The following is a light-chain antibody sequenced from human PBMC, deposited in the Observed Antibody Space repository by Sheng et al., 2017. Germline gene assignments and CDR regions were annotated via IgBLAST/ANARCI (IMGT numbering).Light chain of an antibody. CDR2: AAS. CDR1: QGINTW. Sequence: DIQMTQSPSSVSASVGDRVTITCRASQGINTWLAWYQQKPGKAPKLLIYAASVLQRGVPSRFSGSGSGTDFTLTISSLQSEDFATYYCQQANSFPYTFGQGTKLEIK. CDR3: QQANSFPYT. V-gene: IGKV1-12*01. J-gene: IGKJ2*01.